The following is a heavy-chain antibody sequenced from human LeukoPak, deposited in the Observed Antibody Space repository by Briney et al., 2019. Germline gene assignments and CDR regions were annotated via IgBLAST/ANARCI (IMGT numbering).Heavy chain of an antibody. CDR1: VGTFSSYA. V-gene: IGHV1-69*06. J-gene: IGHJ4*02. Sequence: EASVKDSCKASVGTFSSYAISWVRPAGGQGVEWMGRIIPIFGTANYAQEFQGRATITADKSTSTAYMELSRLRSEGTAVYYCASTHRPGRYSSGWYIDYWGQGTLVTVSS. CDR3: ASTHRPGRYSSGWYIDY. CDR2: IIPIFGTA. D-gene: IGHD6-19*01.